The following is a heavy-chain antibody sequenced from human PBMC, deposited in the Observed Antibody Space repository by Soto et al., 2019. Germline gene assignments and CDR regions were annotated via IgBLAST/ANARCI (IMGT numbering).Heavy chain of an antibody. J-gene: IGHJ5*02. CDR1: GFTFSRHD. CDR2: IDSAGDA. V-gene: IGHV3-13*04. D-gene: IGHD3-10*01. Sequence: EVQLVESGGGLVQPGGSLRLSCAASGFTFSRHDMHWVRQVTGKGLEWVSGIDSAGDAKYPASVKGRFTISRENAKNSWYLQVDRLGAGDTAVYYWARGGMRGVSWNWFETRGQGTLVTVLS. CDR3: ARGGMRGVSWNWFET.